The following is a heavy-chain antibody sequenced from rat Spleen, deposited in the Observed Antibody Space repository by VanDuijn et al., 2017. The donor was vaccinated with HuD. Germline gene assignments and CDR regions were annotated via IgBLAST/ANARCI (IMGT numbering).Heavy chain of an antibody. CDR3: ASGGSGGLNWFAY. CDR2: IGAGGGNT. Sequence: EVQLVESGGGLVQPGRSLKLSCAASGFTFSNYGMAWVRTTPTKGLEWVASIGAGGGNTYYRDSVKGRFTISRDDAKNTGYLQMNNLRSEDTAMYFCASGGSGGLNWFAYWGQGTLVTVSS. J-gene: IGHJ3*01. CDR1: GFTFSNYG. V-gene: IGHV5S13*01. D-gene: IGHD1-1*01.